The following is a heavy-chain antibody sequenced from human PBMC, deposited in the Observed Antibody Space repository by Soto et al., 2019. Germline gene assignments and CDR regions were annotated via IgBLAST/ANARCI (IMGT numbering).Heavy chain of an antibody. Sequence: EVQLVESGGGLVKPGGSLRLSCAASGFTFSSHSMNWVRQAPGKGLEWVSSISSSGSYINYADSVQGRFTISRANAKNSLYVQMGRMRAEDTAVSSCARGHDYGDYITLCCGQGTLVTVSS. CDR1: GFTFSSHS. D-gene: IGHD4-17*01. J-gene: IGHJ4*02. CDR2: ISSSGSYI. V-gene: IGHV3-21*01. CDR3: ARGHDYGDYITLC.